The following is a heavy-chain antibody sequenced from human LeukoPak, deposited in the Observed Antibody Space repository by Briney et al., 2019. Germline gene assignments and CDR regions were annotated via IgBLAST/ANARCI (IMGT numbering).Heavy chain of an antibody. J-gene: IGHJ4*02. Sequence: GGSLRLSCAASGFTFSSYAMHWVRQAPGKGLEWVAVIWYDGSNKYYADSVKGRFTISRDNSKNTLYLQMNSLRAEDTAVYYCARDDYYDSSGYGYWGQGTLVTVSS. D-gene: IGHD3-22*01. CDR3: ARDDYYDSSGYGY. CDR2: IWYDGSNK. V-gene: IGHV3-33*01. CDR1: GFTFSSYA.